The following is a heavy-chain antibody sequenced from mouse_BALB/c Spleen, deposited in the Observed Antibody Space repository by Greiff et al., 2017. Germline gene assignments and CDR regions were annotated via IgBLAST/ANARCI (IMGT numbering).Heavy chain of an antibody. V-gene: IGHV1-54*01. CDR1: GYAFTNYL. CDR3: ARRERSYFDY. Sequence: VQLQQSGAELVRPGTSVKVSCKASGYAFTNYLIEWVKQRPGQGLEWIGVINPGSGGTNYNEKFKGKATLTADKSSSTAYMQLSSLTSDDSAVYFCARRERSYFDYWGQGTTLTVSS. CDR2: INPGSGGT. J-gene: IGHJ2*01.